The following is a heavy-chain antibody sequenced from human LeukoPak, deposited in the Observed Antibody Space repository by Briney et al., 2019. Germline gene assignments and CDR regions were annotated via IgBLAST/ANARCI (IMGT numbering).Heavy chain of an antibody. J-gene: IGHJ4*02. CDR1: GFTFSSYS. D-gene: IGHD3-10*01. CDR3: ARDPMVRGVTHDY. CDR2: ISSSSSYI. V-gene: IGHV3-21*01. Sequence: GGSLRLSCAASGFTFSSYSMNWVRQAPGKGLEWVSSISSSSSYIYYADSVKGRFTISRDNAKNSLYLQMNSLRAEDTAVYYCARDPMVRGVTHDYWGQGTLVTVSS.